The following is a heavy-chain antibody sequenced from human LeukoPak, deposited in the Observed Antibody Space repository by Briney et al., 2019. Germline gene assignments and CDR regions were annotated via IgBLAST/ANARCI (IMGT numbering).Heavy chain of an antibody. CDR3: ARLAFLSGYYYFDY. D-gene: IGHD3-3*01. J-gene: IGHJ4*02. CDR2: IYHGGST. CDR1: DGSFSASY. V-gene: IGHV4-34*01. Sequence: SETLSLTCVVSDGSFSASYWSWIRQSPGKGLEWIGEIYHGGSTNYNPSLESRVTISGDTSKNQFSLKLSSVTATDTAVYYCARLAFLSGYYYFDYWGQGALVTVSS.